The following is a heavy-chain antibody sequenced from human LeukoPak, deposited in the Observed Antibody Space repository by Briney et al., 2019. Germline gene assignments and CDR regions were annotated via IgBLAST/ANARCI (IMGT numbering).Heavy chain of an antibody. CDR1: GFTFSDYN. D-gene: IGHD1-26*01. CDR3: VGSGSVFDY. V-gene: IGHV3-11*03. CDR2: ISSSRSTT. Sequence: GGSLRLSCATSGFTFSDYNMNWVRQAPGKGLEWVSHISSSRSTTNYADSVKGRFTISRDNAKNSLYLQMNSLRAEDTAVCYCVGSGSVFDYWGQGTLVTVSS. J-gene: IGHJ4*02.